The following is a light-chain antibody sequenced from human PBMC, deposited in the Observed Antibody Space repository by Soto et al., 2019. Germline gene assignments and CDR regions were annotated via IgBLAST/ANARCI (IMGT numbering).Light chain of an antibody. CDR1: SSDVGGYNY. J-gene: IGLJ1*01. V-gene: IGLV2-11*01. CDR2: DVS. Sequence: QSALTQPRSVSGSPGQSVTISCTGTSSDVGGYNYVSWYQHHPGKAPKLMIYDVSKRPSGVPDRFSGSKSGNTASLTISGLQAEDEADYYCCSYAGSYTYVFGTGTKGTVL. CDR3: CSYAGSYTYV.